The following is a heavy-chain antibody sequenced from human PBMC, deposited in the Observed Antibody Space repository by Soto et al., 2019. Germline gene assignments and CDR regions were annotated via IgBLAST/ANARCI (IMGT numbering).Heavy chain of an antibody. V-gene: IGHV1-69*13. CDR3: ARDPYCISTCCYAFRGEFDP. CDR2: IIPIFGTA. J-gene: IGHJ5*02. Sequence: SVKVSCKASGGTFSSYAISWVRQAPGQGLEWMGGIIPIFGTANYAQKFQGRVTITADESTSTAYMELSSLRSEDTAVYYCARDPYCISTCCYAFRGEFDPWGQGTLVTVSS. CDR1: GGTFSSYA. D-gene: IGHD2-2*01.